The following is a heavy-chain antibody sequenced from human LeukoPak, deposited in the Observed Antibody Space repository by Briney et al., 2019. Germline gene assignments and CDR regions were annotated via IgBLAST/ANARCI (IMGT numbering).Heavy chain of an antibody. CDR2: INSNSGDT. J-gene: IGHJ4*02. CDR1: GYIFTDYY. Sequence: GASVKVSCKTSGYIFTDYYIYWVRQAPGQGLEWMGWINSNSGDTNYAQKFQGRVTMTRDTSITTAYMEVRRLRSDDTAIYYCPRPLGRYSAYDRAFDYWGQGTLVTVSS. V-gene: IGHV1-2*02. CDR3: PRPLGRYSAYDRAFDY. D-gene: IGHD5-12*01.